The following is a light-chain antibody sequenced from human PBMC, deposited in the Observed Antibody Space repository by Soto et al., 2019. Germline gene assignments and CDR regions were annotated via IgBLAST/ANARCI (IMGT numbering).Light chain of an antibody. CDR1: SSDFGYNL. V-gene: IGLV2-23*02. J-gene: IGLJ1*01. CDR3: CSYAVSSTYV. Sequence: QSALTQPASVSGSPGQSITISCTGSSSDFGYNLVSWYQQHPGRAPKLIISEVSKRPSGVSNRFSGSKSGNTASLTISGLQAEDEADYVCCSYAVSSTYVFGAGTKVTVL. CDR2: EVS.